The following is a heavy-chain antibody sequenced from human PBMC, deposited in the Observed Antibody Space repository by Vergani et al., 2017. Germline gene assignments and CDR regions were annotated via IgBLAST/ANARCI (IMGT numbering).Heavy chain of an antibody. J-gene: IGHJ6*02. CDR1: GFTFSSYG. CDR3: AKESMRGSDYYYSGMDV. V-gene: IGHV3-30*18. CDR2: ISYDGSNK. D-gene: IGHD6-6*01. Sequence: QVQLVESGGGVVQPGGSLRLSCAASGFTFSSYGMHGVRQAPGKGLEGVAVISYDGSNKYYADSVKGRLTISRDNSKNTLYLQMNSLRAEDTAVYYCAKESMRGSDYYYSGMDVWGQGTTVTVSS.